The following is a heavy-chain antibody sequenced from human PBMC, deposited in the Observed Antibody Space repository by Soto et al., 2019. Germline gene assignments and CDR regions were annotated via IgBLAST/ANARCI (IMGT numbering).Heavy chain of an antibody. D-gene: IGHD1-26*01. CDR1: GFTFSSYA. CDR2: IINTGGDT. Sequence: GGSLRLSCAASGFTFSSYAMSWVRQAPGKGLEWVSAIINTGGDTLYADSVRGRFTISRDNSINTMYLQMNSLRAEDAAIYYCAKASGGSYPGSRVFHYCGQGASVTVSS. V-gene: IGHV3-23*01. CDR3: AKASGGSYPGSRVFHY. J-gene: IGHJ4*02.